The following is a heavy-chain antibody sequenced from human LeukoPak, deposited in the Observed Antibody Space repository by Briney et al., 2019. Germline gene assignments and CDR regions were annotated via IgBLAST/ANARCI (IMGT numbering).Heavy chain of an antibody. CDR1: GFTFSSYA. D-gene: IGHD6-13*01. J-gene: IGHJ4*02. CDR2: ISSSGGST. V-gene: IGHV3-23*01. Sequence: GGSLRLSCAASGFTFSSYAMSWVRQAPGKGLEWVSAISSSGGSTYYADSVKGRFTISRDNSKNTLYLQMNSLRAEDTAVYYCAKARGSSWYYFDYWGQGTLVTVSS. CDR3: AKARGSSWYYFDY.